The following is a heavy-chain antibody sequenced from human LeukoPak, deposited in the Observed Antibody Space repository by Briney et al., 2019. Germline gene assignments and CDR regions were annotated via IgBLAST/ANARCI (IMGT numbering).Heavy chain of an antibody. CDR2: IKDDGSEK. D-gene: IGHD2-21*01. Sequence: PGGSLGLSCAASGFTFGESWMNWVRQPPGKGLEWVAAIKDDGSEKYHVDSVRGRFTISRDNAKNSLYLQMNSLGVEDTAVYYCATYSNWVAGDVWGQGTTVYVSS. CDR1: GFTFGESW. V-gene: IGHV3-7*01. CDR3: ATYSNWVAGDV. J-gene: IGHJ6*02.